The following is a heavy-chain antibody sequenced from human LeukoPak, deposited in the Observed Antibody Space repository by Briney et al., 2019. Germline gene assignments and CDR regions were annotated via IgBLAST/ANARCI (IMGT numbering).Heavy chain of an antibody. V-gene: IGHV4-34*01. CDR1: GGSLSGYY. CDR2: INHSGST. CDR3: ARARKWLRSPYYYYYYMDV. J-gene: IGHJ6*03. D-gene: IGHD5-12*01. Sequence: SETLSLTCAVYGGSLSGYYWSWIRQPPGKGLEWIGEINHSGSTNYNPSLKSRVTISVDTSKNQFSLKLSSVTAADTAVYYCARARKWLRSPYYYYYYMDVWGKGTTVTISS.